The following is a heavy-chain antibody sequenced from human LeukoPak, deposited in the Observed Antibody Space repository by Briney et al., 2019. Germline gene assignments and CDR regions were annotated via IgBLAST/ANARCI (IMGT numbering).Heavy chain of an antibody. J-gene: IGHJ6*03. Sequence: ASVKVSCKASGYTFTSYGISWVRQAPGQGLEWMGWISAYNGNTNYAQKLQGRVTMTTDTSTSTAYMELRSLRSDDTAVYYCARAPKVVPAAIGYYYYMDVWGKGTTVTVSS. D-gene: IGHD2-2*02. CDR3: ARAPKVVPAAIGYYYYMDV. CDR2: ISAYNGNT. V-gene: IGHV1-18*01. CDR1: GYTFTSYG.